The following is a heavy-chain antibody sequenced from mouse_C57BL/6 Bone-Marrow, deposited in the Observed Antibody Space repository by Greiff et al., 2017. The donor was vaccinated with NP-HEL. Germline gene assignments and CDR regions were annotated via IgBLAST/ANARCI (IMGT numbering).Heavy chain of an antibody. CDR1: GYTFTSYW. D-gene: IGHD1-1*01. J-gene: IGHJ3*01. CDR3: ARWNYYGSKAY. V-gene: IGHV1-64*01. Sequence: VKLQESGAELVKPGASVKLSCKASGYTFTSYWMHWVKQRPGQGLEWIGMIHPNSGSTNYNEKFKSKATLTVDKSSSTAYMQLSSLTSEDSAVYYCARWNYYGSKAYWGQGTLVTVSA. CDR2: IHPNSGST.